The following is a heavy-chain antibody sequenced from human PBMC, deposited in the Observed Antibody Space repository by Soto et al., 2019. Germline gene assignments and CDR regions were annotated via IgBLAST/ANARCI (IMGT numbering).Heavy chain of an antibody. V-gene: IGHV3-23*01. Sequence: GGSLRLSCAAAGFTFSSYGMSWVRQAPGKGLEWVSAVSGSGGSVYYADSVRGRFTISRDNSKNTLYLQVNSLRAEDTAIYYCAKGSVVGADSSYGMDAWGHGITVTGTS. CDR1: GFTFSSYG. D-gene: IGHD2-2*01. CDR2: VSGSGGSV. J-gene: IGHJ6*02. CDR3: AKGSVVGADSSYGMDA.